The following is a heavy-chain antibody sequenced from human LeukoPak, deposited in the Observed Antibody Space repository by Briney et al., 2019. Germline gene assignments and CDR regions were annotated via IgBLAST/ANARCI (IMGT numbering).Heavy chain of an antibody. J-gene: IGHJ4*02. Sequence: SETLSLTCTVSGGSISSYYWSWIRQPPGKGLEWIGYIYYSGSTNYNPSLKSRDTISVDTSKNQFSLKLSSVTAADTAVYYCARSVVVTALFDYWGQGTLVTVSS. D-gene: IGHD2-21*02. CDR3: ARSVVVTALFDY. CDR2: IYYSGST. CDR1: GGSISSYY. V-gene: IGHV4-59*01.